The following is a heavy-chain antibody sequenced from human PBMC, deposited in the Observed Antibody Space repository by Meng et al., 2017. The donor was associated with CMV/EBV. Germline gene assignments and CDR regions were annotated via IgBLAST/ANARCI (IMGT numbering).Heavy chain of an antibody. J-gene: IGHJ6*02. CDR2: INWNGGST. D-gene: IGHD5-24*01. V-gene: IGHV3-20*04. CDR1: GFTFDDYG. Sequence: GGSLRLSCAASGFTFDDYGMNWVRQAPGKGLEWVSGINWNGGSTGYADSVKGRFTISRDNAKNSLYLQMNSLRAEDTAVYYCARAASGGSERWDYYYYGMDVWGQGTTVTVSS. CDR3: ARAASGGSERWDYYYYGMDV.